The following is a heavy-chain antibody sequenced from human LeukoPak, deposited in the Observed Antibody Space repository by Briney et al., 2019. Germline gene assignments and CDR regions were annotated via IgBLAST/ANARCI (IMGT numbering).Heavy chain of an antibody. Sequence: PPETLSLTCTVSGGSTINYFRSWIRQPAGRGLEWIGHIYTSGTTHYNPSLKNRVTISLDTSKSQFSLQLNSVTAADSAVYYCARAEGSGSGAYTLDYWGQGILVTVSS. CDR2: IYTSGTT. CDR1: GGSTINYF. V-gene: IGHV4-4*07. D-gene: IGHD3-10*01. J-gene: IGHJ4*02. CDR3: ARAEGSGSGAYTLDY.